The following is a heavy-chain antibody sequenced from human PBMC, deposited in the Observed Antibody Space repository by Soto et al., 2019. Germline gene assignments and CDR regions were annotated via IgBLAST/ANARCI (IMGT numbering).Heavy chain of an antibody. J-gene: IGHJ5*02. CDR3: AREGGYDYRTDALT. V-gene: IGHV3-30-3*01. CDR2: ISYDGSNK. Sequence: QVQLVESGGGVVQPGRSLRLSCAASGFTFSSYAMHWVRQAPGKGLEWVAVISYDGSNKYYADSVKGRFTISRDNSKNTLYLQINSLRAEDTAVYYCAREGGYDYRTDALTWGQGTLVTVSS. CDR1: GFTFSSYA. D-gene: IGHD5-12*01.